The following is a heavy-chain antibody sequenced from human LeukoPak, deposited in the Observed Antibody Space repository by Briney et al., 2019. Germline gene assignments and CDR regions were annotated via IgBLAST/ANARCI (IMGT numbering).Heavy chain of an antibody. CDR1: GFTFSSYW. J-gene: IGHJ4*02. D-gene: IGHD6-13*01. Sequence: GSLRLSCAASGFTFSSYWMSWVRQAPGKGLEWVANIKQDGSEKNYVDSVKGRFTISRDNAKNSLYLQMNSLRAEDTAVYYCATGSVRYSASWYSQEGDYWGQGTLVTVSS. CDR2: IKQDGSEK. CDR3: ATGSVRYSASWYSQEGDY. V-gene: IGHV3-7*03.